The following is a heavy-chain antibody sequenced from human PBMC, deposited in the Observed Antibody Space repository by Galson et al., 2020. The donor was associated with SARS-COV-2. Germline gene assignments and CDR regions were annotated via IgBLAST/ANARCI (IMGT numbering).Heavy chain of an antibody. D-gene: IGHD3-16*01. CDR1: GFFFSDYY. J-gene: IGHJ3*02. CDR2: MSNVDTK. Sequence: GGSLRLSCAASGFFFSDYYMSWIRQAPGEGLEWVSYMSNVDTKYYADSVKGRFIISRDNAKNSLYLQMNDLRAEDTAVYYCTRVHRPGGLSRVFDICGQGTKVTVSS. CDR3: TRVHRPGGLSRVFDI. V-gene: IGHV3-11*01.